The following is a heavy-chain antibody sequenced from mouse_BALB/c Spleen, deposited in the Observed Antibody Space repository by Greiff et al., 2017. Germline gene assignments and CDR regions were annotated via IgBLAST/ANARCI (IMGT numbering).Heavy chain of an antibody. CDR2: ISSGGST. D-gene: IGHD1-2*01. V-gene: IGHV5-6-5*01. CDR3: ARYYGYGAMDY. Sequence: EVQLVESGGGLVKPGGSLKLSCAASGFTFSSYAMSWVRQTPEKRLEWVASISSGGSTYYPDSVKGRFTISRDNARNILYLQMSSLRSEDTAMYYCARYYGYGAMDYWGQGTTLTVSS. J-gene: IGHJ2*01. CDR1: GFTFSSYA.